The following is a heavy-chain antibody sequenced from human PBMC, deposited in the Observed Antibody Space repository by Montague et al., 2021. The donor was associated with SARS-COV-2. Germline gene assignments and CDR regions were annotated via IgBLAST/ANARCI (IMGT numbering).Heavy chain of an antibody. D-gene: IGHD3-10*01. Sequence: SETLSLTCTVSGGSISSYYWSWIRQPAGKGLEWIGRIYTSGTTNYNPSLKSRVTISVDTSKNQFSLKLSSVTAADTAVYYCAGGSEIINYYDSGMDVWGQGTTVTVSS. CDR3: AGGSEIINYYDSGMDV. CDR2: IYTSGTT. V-gene: IGHV4-4*07. J-gene: IGHJ6*02. CDR1: GGSISSYY.